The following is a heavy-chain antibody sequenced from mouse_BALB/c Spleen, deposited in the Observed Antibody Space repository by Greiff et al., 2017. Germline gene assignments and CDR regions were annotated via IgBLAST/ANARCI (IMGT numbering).Heavy chain of an antibody. D-gene: IGHD2-1*01. J-gene: IGHJ4*01. CDR2: IDPANGNT. CDR3: ARIYYGNLYYAMDY. CDR1: GFNIKDTY. Sequence: EVKLMESGAELVKPGASVKLSCTASGFNIKDTYMHWVKQRPEQGLEWIGRIDPANGNTKYDPKFQGKATITADTSSNTAYLQLSSLTSEDTAVYYCARIYYGNLYYAMDYWGQGTSVTVSS. V-gene: IGHV14-3*02.